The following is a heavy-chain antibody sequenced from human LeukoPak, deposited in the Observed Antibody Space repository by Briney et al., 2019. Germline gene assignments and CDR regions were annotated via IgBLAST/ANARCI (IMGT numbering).Heavy chain of an antibody. Sequence: GGSLRLSCAASGFTFSSYAMSWVRQAPGKGLEWVSFIYSGGNTHYSDSVKGRFTISRDNSKNTLYLRMNSLRAEDTAVYYCARRAGEYSHPYDYWGQGTLVTVSS. CDR3: ARRAGEYSHPYDY. CDR1: GFTFSSYA. J-gene: IGHJ4*02. CDR2: IYSGGNT. D-gene: IGHD4-17*01. V-gene: IGHV3-23*05.